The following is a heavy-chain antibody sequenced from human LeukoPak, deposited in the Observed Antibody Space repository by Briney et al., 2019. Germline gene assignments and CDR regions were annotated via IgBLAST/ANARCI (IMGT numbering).Heavy chain of an antibody. Sequence: ASVKVSCKASGYTFTSYGFSWVRQAPGQGLEWMGWINAYSGNTNYAQKLQGRVTMTTDTSTSTAYMELRSLRFDDTAVYYCARRQGTTLSFDYWGQGTLVTVSS. J-gene: IGHJ4*02. CDR1: GYTFTSYG. CDR3: ARRQGTTLSFDY. D-gene: IGHD1-1*01. V-gene: IGHV1-18*01. CDR2: INAYSGNT.